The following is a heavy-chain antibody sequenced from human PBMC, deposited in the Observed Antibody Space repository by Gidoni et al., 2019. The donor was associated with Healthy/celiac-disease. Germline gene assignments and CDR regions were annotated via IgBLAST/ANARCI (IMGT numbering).Heavy chain of an antibody. Sequence: QMQLVQSGPEVKKPGTSVKVSCKASGFTFTSSAVQWVRQARGQRLEWIGWIVVGSGNTNYAQKFQERVTITRDMSTSTAYMELSSLRSEDTAVYYCATPFFGESGSVDAFDIWGQGTMVTVSS. V-gene: IGHV1-58*01. CDR3: ATPFFGESGSVDAFDI. CDR2: IVVGSGNT. D-gene: IGHD3-10*01. CDR1: GFTFTSSA. J-gene: IGHJ3*02.